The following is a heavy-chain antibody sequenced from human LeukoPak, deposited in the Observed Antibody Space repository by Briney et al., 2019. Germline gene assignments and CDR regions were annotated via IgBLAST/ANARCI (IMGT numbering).Heavy chain of an antibody. Sequence: PSETLSLTCAVYGGSFSGYYWSWIRQPPGKGLEWIGEINHSGSTNYNPSLKRRVTISVDTSKNQFSLKLSSVTAADTAVYYCARGGGSYDYVWGSYRPYYFDYWGQGTLVTVSS. J-gene: IGHJ4*02. CDR2: INHSGST. V-gene: IGHV4-34*01. CDR3: ARGGGSYDYVWGSYRPYYFDY. D-gene: IGHD3-16*02. CDR1: GGSFSGYY.